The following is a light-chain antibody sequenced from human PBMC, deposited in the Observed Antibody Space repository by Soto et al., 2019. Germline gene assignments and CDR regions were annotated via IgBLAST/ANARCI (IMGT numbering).Light chain of an antibody. J-gene: IGLJ2*01. CDR2: EVS. CDR1: SSDVGKYNY. CDR3: SSYTGSSINTVV. V-gene: IGLV2-14*01. Sequence: QSALTQPASVSGSPGQSITISCTGTSSDVGKYNYVSWYQQHPAKAPKLMIFEVSNRPSGVSNRFSGFKSGNTASLTISGLQAEDEAEYYCSSYTGSSINTVVFGGGTKLTVL.